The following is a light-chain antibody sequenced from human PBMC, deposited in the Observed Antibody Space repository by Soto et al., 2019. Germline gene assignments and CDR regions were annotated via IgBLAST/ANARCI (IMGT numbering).Light chain of an antibody. CDR1: SSDVGSYNS. Sequence: QSARTQPRSVSGSPGQSVTISCTGTSSDVGSYNSVSWYQQYPGKAPKLMIYDVSKRPSGVPDRFSGSKSGNTASLTISGLQAEDEADYYCCSYAGSVYVFGTGTKLTVL. V-gene: IGLV2-11*01. J-gene: IGLJ1*01. CDR2: DVS. CDR3: CSYAGSVYV.